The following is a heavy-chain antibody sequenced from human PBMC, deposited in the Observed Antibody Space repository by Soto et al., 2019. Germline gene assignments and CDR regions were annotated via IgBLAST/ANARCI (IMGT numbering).Heavy chain of an antibody. CDR3: ARGYSGSYYLEPGIDY. CDR2: ISAYNGNT. V-gene: IGHV1-18*04. CDR1: GYTFTSYG. Sequence: ASVKVSCKASGYTFTSYGISWLRQSPGQGLEWMGWISAYNGNTNYAQKLQGRVTMTTDTSTSTAYMELRSLRSDDTAVYYCARGYSGSYYLEPGIDYWGQGTLVTVSS. J-gene: IGHJ4*02. D-gene: IGHD1-26*01.